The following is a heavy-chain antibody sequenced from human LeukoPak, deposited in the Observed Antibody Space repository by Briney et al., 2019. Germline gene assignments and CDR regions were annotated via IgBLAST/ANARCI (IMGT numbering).Heavy chain of an antibody. CDR2: ISGSGGST. CDR1: GFTFSSYS. CDR3: AKDLSVGAEAFNWFDP. V-gene: IGHV3-23*01. D-gene: IGHD2-2*01. Sequence: GGSLRLSCAASGFTFSSYSVNWVRQAPGKGLEWVSAISGSGGSTYYADSVKGRFTISRDNSKNTLYLQMNSLRAEDTAVYYCAKDLSVGAEAFNWFDPWGQGTLVTVSS. J-gene: IGHJ5*02.